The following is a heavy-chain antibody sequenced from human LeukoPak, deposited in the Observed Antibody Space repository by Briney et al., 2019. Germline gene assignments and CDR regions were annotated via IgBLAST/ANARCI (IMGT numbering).Heavy chain of an antibody. V-gene: IGHV1-2*02. J-gene: IGHJ4*02. Sequence: ASVKVSCKASGYTFTSYYMHWVRQAPGQGLEWMGWINPNSGGTNYAQKFQGRVTMTRDTSISTAYMELSRLRSDDTAVYYCARARVAARPHDYWGQGTLVTVSS. CDR1: GYTFTSYY. CDR2: INPNSGGT. CDR3: ARARVAARPHDY. D-gene: IGHD6-6*01.